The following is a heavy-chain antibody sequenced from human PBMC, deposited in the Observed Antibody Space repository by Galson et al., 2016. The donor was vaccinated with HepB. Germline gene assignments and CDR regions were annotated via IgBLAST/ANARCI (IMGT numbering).Heavy chain of an antibody. CDR3: ARGAAAAPIGGYYSALDV. D-gene: IGHD6-13*01. J-gene: IGHJ6*04. V-gene: IGHV3-7*02. CDR2: INLDETEK. CDR1: GFTFSNYW. Sequence: SLRLSCAVSGFTFSNYWMSWVRQAPGKGPEWVADINLDETEKYYMDSVRGRLTIFRDNAKNLLFLQMNDLRVEDTAVYYCARGAAAAPIGGYYSALDVWGKGTTVTVSS.